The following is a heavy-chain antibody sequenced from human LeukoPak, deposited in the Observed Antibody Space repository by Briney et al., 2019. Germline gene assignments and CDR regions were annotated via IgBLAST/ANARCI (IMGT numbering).Heavy chain of an antibody. J-gene: IGHJ6*02. CDR2: ISSSSSTI. D-gene: IGHD6-19*01. V-gene: IGHV3-48*04. Sequence: PGGSLRLSCAASGFTFSSYSMNWVRQAPGKGLEWVSYISSSSSTIYYADSVKGRFTISRDNAKNSLYLQMNSLRAEDTAVYYCARDSGSGWFGGYYGMDVWGQGTTVTVSS. CDR3: ARDSGSGWFGGYYGMDV. CDR1: GFTFSSYS.